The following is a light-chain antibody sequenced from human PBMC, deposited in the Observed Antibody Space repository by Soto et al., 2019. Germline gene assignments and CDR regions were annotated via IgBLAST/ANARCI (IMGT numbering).Light chain of an antibody. CDR1: QSVSSY. CDR3: QQYNDWPSIT. Sequence: EIEMTQSPATLSVSPGEGATLSCRASQSVSSYLAWYQQKPGQAPRLLIYGASTRAAGIPARFSGSGSGTEFTLTISSLQSEYFAAYYCQQYNDWPSITFGQGTRLEIK. CDR2: GAS. V-gene: IGKV3-15*01. J-gene: IGKJ5*01.